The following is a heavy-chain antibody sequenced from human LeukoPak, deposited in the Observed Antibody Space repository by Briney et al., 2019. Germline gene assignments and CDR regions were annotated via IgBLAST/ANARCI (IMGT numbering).Heavy chain of an antibody. J-gene: IGHJ4*02. V-gene: IGHV4-4*02. Sequence: SGTLSLTCAVSGGSISSSNWWSWVRQPPGKGLEYIGYIHYSGTTHYIPSLKSRVTISVDTSKNQFSLQLNSVTAADTAVYYCARAAYCGGNCYYYFDYWGQGTLVTVSS. CDR1: GGSISSSNW. CDR2: IHYSGTT. D-gene: IGHD2-21*02. CDR3: ARAAYCGGNCYYYFDY.